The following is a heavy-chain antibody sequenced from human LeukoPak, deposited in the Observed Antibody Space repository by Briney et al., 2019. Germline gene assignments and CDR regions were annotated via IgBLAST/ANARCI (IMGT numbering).Heavy chain of an antibody. V-gene: IGHV4-31*03. CDR3: ARVLGVTTGHTFDI. CDR1: GASINSGGFF. D-gene: IGHD4-17*01. Sequence: PSQTLSLTCTVSGASINSGGFFWSWIRQHPGKGLEWIGHIYYSGYTYYNPSLTSRLAISLDTSKTQFSLRLSSVTAADTALYYCARVLGVTTGHTFDIWGKGIMVTVSS. CDR2: IYYSGYT. J-gene: IGHJ3*02.